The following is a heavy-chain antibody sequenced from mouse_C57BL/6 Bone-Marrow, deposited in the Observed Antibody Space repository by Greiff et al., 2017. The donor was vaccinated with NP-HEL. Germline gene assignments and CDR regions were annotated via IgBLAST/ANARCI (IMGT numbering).Heavy chain of an antibody. CDR1: GFNIKDDY. J-gene: IGHJ3*01. CDR3: TTGYYGSSYVAY. V-gene: IGHV14-4*01. D-gene: IGHD1-1*01. CDR2: IDPENGDT. Sequence: VQLQQSGAELVRPGASVKLSCTASGFNIKDDYMHWVKQRPEQGLEWIGWIDPENGDTEYASKVQGKATITADTSSNTAYLQLSSLTSEDTAVYYCTTGYYGSSYVAYWGQGTLVTVSA.